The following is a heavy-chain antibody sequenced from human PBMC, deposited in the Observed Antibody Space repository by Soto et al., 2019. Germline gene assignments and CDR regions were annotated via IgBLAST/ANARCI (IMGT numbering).Heavy chain of an antibody. V-gene: IGHV4-34*01. D-gene: IGHD5-12*01. Sequence: QVQLQQWGAGLLKPSETLSLTCAVYGGSFSGYYWSWIRQPPGKGLEWIGEINHSGSTNYNPSLKSRVTISVDTSKNQFSLKLSSVTAEDTGVYYCAIASYCGYDFLLDYWGQGTLVTVSS. CDR2: INHSGST. CDR1: GGSFSGYY. J-gene: IGHJ4*02. CDR3: AIASYCGYDFLLDY.